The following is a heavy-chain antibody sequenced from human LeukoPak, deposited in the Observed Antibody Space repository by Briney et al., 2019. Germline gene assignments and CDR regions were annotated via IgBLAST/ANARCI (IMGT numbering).Heavy chain of an antibody. V-gene: IGHV3-7*05. CDR2: IEGDGSEK. J-gene: IGHJ3*01. D-gene: IGHD6-6*01. CDR1: GLSFSSSW. Sequence: GGSLRLSCVASGLSFSSSWMSWVRQAPGEGPEWVAYIEGDGSEKSYLDSVNGRFTISRDNAENSLYLQMDSLRVEDTAVYHCARGLVSRAAFDVWGQGTMVTVSS. CDR3: ARGLVSRAAFDV.